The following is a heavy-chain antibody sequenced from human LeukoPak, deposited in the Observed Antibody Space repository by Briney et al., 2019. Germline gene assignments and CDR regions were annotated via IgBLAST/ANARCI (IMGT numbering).Heavy chain of an antibody. V-gene: IGHV4-4*07. CDR3: ARDFYDILTGSWDWFDP. D-gene: IGHD3-9*01. Sequence: SETLSLTCTVSGGSISSYYWSWIRQPAGKGLEWIGRIYTSGSTNYNPSLKSRVTMSVVTSKNQFSLKLSSVTAADTAVYYCARDFYDILTGSWDWFDPWGQGTLVTASS. CDR2: IYTSGST. CDR1: GGSISSYY. J-gene: IGHJ5*02.